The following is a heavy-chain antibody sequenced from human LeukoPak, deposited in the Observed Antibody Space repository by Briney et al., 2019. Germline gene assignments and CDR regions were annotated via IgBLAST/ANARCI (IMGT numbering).Heavy chain of an antibody. Sequence: GGSLRLSCAASGFTFSSYAMSWVRQAPGKGLEWVSTISGSGGSTYYADSVKGRFTISRDNAKNSLYLQMNSLRAEDTAVYYCARVSSSPFDPWGQGTPVTVSS. CDR3: ARVSSSPFDP. V-gene: IGHV3-23*01. CDR1: GFTFSSYA. D-gene: IGHD6-13*01. J-gene: IGHJ5*02. CDR2: ISGSGGST.